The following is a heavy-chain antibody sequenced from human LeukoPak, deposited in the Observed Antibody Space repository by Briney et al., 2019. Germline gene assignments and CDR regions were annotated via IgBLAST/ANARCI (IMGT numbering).Heavy chain of an antibody. J-gene: IGHJ4*02. Sequence: EASVKVSCKASGVTFSSYAISWVRQAPGQGLEWMGGISPIFGTANYAQKFQGRVTITADESTSTAYMALSSLRSEDTAVYYCARDGGAAAGTGYFDYWGQGTLVTVSS. CDR3: ARDGGAAAGTGYFDY. D-gene: IGHD6-13*01. V-gene: IGHV1-69*13. CDR1: GVTFSSYA. CDR2: ISPIFGTA.